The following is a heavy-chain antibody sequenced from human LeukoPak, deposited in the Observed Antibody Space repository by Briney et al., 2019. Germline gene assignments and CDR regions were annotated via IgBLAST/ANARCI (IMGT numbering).Heavy chain of an antibody. D-gene: IGHD6-13*01. CDR1: GGSISSYY. J-gene: IGHJ5*02. CDR2: IYYSGST. V-gene: IGHV4-59*01. Sequence: PSETLSLTCTVSGGSISSYYWSWIRQPPGKGLEWVGYIYYSGSTNYNPSLQSRVTIPVDTSKNQFSLKLTSVTAADTAVYYCAKAVAAAGRFGFDLWGQGTLVTVSS. CDR3: AKAVAAAGRFGFDL.